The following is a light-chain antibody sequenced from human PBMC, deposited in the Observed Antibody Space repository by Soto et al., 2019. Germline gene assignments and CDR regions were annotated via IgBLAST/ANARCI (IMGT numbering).Light chain of an antibody. CDR2: RNN. J-gene: IGLJ2*01. CDR3: AAWDDSLSGLV. V-gene: IGLV1-47*01. Sequence: QSVLTQPPSASGTPGQRVTISCSGSSSNIGSNDVYWYHQLPGTAPKLVIYRNNQRPSGVPDRISGSKSGTSASLAISGLRSEDEADYYCAAWDDSLSGLVFGRGTKLTVL. CDR1: SSNIGSND.